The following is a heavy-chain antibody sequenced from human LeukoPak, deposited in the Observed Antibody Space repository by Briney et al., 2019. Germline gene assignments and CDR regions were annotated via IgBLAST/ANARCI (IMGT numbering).Heavy chain of an antibody. D-gene: IGHD3-22*01. CDR3: ARVGYYDSSGYPWGGYFDY. CDR2: IYHSGST. J-gene: IGHJ4*02. Sequence: SETLSLTCTVSGGSISSYYWSWIRQPPGKGLEWIGYIYHSGSTYYNPSLKSRVTISVDRSKNQFSLKLSSVTAADTAVYYCARVGYYDSSGYPWGGYFDYWGQGTLVTVSS. CDR1: GGSISSYY. V-gene: IGHV4-59*12.